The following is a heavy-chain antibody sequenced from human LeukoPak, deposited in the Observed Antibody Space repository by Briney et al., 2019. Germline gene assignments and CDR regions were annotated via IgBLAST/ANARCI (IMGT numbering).Heavy chain of an antibody. CDR3: ARDLGGSSSYDY. CDR2: IYPNSGGT. J-gene: IGHJ4*02. D-gene: IGHD2-15*01. CDR1: GYTFTDYY. V-gene: IGHV1-2*02. Sequence: ASVKVSCKASGYTFTDYYIHWVRQAPGQGLEWMGWIYPNSGGTMYSQEFQGRVTMTRDTASSTTYMALSTLIPDDTATYYCARDLGGSSSYDYWGQGPLVTVSS.